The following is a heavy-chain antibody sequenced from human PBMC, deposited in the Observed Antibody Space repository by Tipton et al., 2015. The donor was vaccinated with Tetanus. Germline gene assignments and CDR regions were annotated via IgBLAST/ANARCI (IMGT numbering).Heavy chain of an antibody. J-gene: IGHJ4*02. Sequence: TLSLTCTVSGGSVTSDNHYWNWIRQPPGKGLEWLAYSSDSGSTNSNYFLKSRITVSRDTSKNQFSLRLISVTAADTAVYYCARANYEYPKKGPFDSWGQGTVVIVSS. CDR2: SSDSGST. CDR3: ARANYEYPKKGPFDS. V-gene: IGHV4-61*01. D-gene: IGHD3-3*01. CDR1: GGSVTSDNHY.